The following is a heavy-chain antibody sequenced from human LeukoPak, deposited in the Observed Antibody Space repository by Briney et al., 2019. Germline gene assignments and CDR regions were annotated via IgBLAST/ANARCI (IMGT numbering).Heavy chain of an antibody. J-gene: IGHJ4*02. Sequence: GASVKVSCKVSGYTFTGYYMHWVRQAPGQGLEWMGWINPNSGGTNYAQKFQGRVTMTRDTSISTAYMELSRLRSDDTAVYYCARALIIVRELLDYWGQGTLVTVSS. CDR1: GYTFTGYY. V-gene: IGHV1-2*02. D-gene: IGHD1-26*01. CDR2: INPNSGGT. CDR3: ARALIIVRELLDY.